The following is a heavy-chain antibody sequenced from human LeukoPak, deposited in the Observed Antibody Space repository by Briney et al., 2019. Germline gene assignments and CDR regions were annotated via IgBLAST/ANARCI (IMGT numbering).Heavy chain of an antibody. CDR3: ARDLARGDGYSFF. CDR2: IWYDGSNK. V-gene: IGHV3-33*01. D-gene: IGHD5-24*01. CDR1: GFTFSSYG. J-gene: IGHJ4*02. Sequence: GRSLRLSCAASGFTFSSYGMHWVRQAPGKGLEWVAVIWYDGSNKYYADSVKGRFTISRDNSKNTLYLQMNSLRAEDTAVYYCARDLARGDGYSFFWGQGTLVTVSS.